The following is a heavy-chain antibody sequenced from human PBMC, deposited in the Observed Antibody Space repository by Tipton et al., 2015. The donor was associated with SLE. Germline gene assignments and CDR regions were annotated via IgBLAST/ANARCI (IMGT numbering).Heavy chain of an antibody. Sequence: TLSLTCTVSGASISSSYWSWIRQPPGEGLEWIGSIYYSGSTYYNPSLKGRVTISVDTSKNQFSLKLSSVTAADTAVYYCARDCGGSDAFDIWGQGTMVTVAS. CDR3: ARDCGGSDAFDI. CDR2: IYYSGST. J-gene: IGHJ3*02. V-gene: IGHV4-39*07. D-gene: IGHD2-21*01. CDR1: GASISSSY.